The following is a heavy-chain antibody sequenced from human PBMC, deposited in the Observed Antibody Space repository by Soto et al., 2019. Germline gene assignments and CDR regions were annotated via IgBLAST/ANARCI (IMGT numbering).Heavy chain of an antibody. D-gene: IGHD3-3*01. V-gene: IGHV4-4*02. CDR2: IYHSGST. Sequence: PSETLSLTCAVSGGSISSSNWWSWVRQPPGKGLEWIGEIYHSGSTNYNPSLKSRVTISVDKSKNQFSLKLSSVTAADTAVYYCAAITYYDFWSGYSAYWGQGTLVTVSS. CDR1: GGSISSSNW. CDR3: AAITYYDFWSGYSAY. J-gene: IGHJ4*02.